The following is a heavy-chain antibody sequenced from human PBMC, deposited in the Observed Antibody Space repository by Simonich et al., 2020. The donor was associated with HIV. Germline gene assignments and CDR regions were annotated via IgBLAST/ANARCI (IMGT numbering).Heavy chain of an antibody. CDR2: ISWHSVII. CDR3: VKGAAAGNKGWFDP. Sequence: EVQLVESGGGLVQPGRSLRLSCAASGFTFDEHAMNWVRQGPGKGLGWVSGISWHSVIITYADSLKGRFTISRDNAKNSLYLQMNSLRAEDTALYYCVKGAAAGNKGWFDPWGQGTLVTVSS. J-gene: IGHJ5*02. V-gene: IGHV3-9*01. D-gene: IGHD6-13*01. CDR1: GFTFDEHA.